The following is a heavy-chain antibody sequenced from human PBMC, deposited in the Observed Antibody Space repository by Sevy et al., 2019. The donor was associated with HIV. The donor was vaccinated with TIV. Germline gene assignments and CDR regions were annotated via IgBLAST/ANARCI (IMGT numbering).Heavy chain of an antibody. J-gene: IGHJ3*02. CDR1: GFTFTSSA. CDR3: GAGGYYGSGSYYAWGAFDI. D-gene: IGHD3-10*01. V-gene: IGHV1-58*02. CDR2: IVVGSGNT. Sequence: ASVKVSCKASGFTFTSSAMQWVRQARGQRLEWIGWIVVGSGNTNYAQKFQERVTITRDMSTSTAYMELSSLRSEDTAVYYCGAGGYYGSGSYYAWGAFDIWGQGTMVTVSS.